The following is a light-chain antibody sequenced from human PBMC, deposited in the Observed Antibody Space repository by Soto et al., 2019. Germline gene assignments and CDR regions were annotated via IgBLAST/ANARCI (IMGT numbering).Light chain of an antibody. V-gene: IGKV1-27*01. J-gene: IGKJ1*01. CDR3: QNYNRSPCT. CDR2: GAS. Sequence: DIQMTQSPSSLSASVGDRVNITCRASQDISNYLAWYQQKPGKVPKLLIYGASSLQSGVPSRFSGSGSGTDFTLTSSSLQTEDVATYYCQNYNRSPCTFGQGTKVESK. CDR1: QDISNY.